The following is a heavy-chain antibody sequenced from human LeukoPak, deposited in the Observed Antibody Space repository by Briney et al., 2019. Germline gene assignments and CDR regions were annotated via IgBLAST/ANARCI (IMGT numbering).Heavy chain of an antibody. D-gene: IGHD1-7*01. J-gene: IGHJ3*02. CDR1: GFTFSSYG. Sequence: GGSLRLSCAASGFTFSSYGMHWVRQASGKGLEWVAVIWYDGSNKYYADSVKGRFTISRDNSKNTLYLQMNSLRAEDTAVYYCARGTTHDAFDIWGQGTMVTVSS. CDR3: ARGTTHDAFDI. CDR2: IWYDGSNK. V-gene: IGHV3-33*01.